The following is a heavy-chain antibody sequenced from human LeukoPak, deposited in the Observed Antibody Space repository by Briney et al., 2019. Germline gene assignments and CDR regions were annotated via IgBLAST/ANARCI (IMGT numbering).Heavy chain of an antibody. CDR3: ARHGVSRPMGWFDP. CDR2: IYYSGST. D-gene: IGHD1-26*01. V-gene: IGHV4-30-4*08. J-gene: IGHJ5*02. Sequence: PSETLSLTCTVSGGSISSGDYYWSWIRQPPGEGLEWIGYIYYSGSTYYNPSLKSRVTISVDTSKNQFSLKLSSVTAADTAVYYCARHGVSRPMGWFDPWGQGTLVTVSS. CDR1: GGSISSGDYY.